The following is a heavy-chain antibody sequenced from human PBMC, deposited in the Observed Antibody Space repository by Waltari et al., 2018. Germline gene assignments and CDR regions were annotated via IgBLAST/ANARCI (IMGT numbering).Heavy chain of an antibody. V-gene: IGHV3-23*04. CDR1: GFTFSSYA. CDR2: ISGSGGST. J-gene: IGHJ4*02. D-gene: IGHD2-2*02. Sequence: EVQLVESGGGLVQPGGSLRLSCAASGFTFSSYAMSWVRQAPGKGLEWVSAISGSGGSTYYADAVKGRFTISRDNSKNTRYLQRNSLRAEDTAVYYCAKSPPVLYALGYCSSTSCYTGDYWGQGTLVTVSS. CDR3: AKSPPVLYALGYCSSTSCYTGDY.